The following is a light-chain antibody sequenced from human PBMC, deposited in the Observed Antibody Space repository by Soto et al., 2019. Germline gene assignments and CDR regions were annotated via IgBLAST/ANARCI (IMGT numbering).Light chain of an antibody. CDR1: QSISSW. V-gene: IGKV1-5*01. Sequence: DIQMTQSPSTLSASVGDRVTITCRASQSISSWLAWYQQKPGKAPKLLIYDASSLESGVPSRFSGSGSGTEFTLTISSLQPDDFATYSCQHYNGYPWTFGQGTKVEIK. CDR2: DAS. J-gene: IGKJ1*01. CDR3: QHYNGYPWT.